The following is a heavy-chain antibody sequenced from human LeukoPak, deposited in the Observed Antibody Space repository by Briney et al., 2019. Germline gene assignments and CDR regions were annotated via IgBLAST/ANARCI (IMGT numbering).Heavy chain of an antibody. CDR3: ATAFHATVTTFWFDP. CDR2: FDPEDGET. D-gene: IGHD4-17*01. Sequence: ASVKVSCKASGYTLTELSMHWVRQAPGKGLEWMGGFDPEDGETIYAQKFQGRVTMTEDTSTDTAYMELSSLRSEDTAVYYCATAFHATVTTFWFDPWGQGTLVTVSS. J-gene: IGHJ5*02. V-gene: IGHV1-24*01. CDR1: GYTLTELS.